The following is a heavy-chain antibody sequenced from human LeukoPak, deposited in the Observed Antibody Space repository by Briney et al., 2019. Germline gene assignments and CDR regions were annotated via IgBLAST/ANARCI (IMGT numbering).Heavy chain of an antibody. D-gene: IGHD6-25*01. Sequence: PGRSLRLSCAASGFTFSSYAMHWVRQAPGKGLEWVAVISYDGSNKYYADSVKGRFTISRDNSKNTLYLQMNSLRAEDTAVYHCASGSGYKWYHYYGMDVWGQGTTVTVSS. CDR3: ASGSGYKWYHYYGMDV. CDR2: ISYDGSNK. J-gene: IGHJ6*02. CDR1: GFTFSSYA. V-gene: IGHV3-30*04.